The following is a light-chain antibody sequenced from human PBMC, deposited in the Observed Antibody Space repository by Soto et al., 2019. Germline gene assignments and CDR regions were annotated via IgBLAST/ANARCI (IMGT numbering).Light chain of an antibody. J-gene: IGKJ5*01. CDR1: ETVERW. V-gene: IGKV1-5*01. CDR2: DAS. CDR3: QQYNSFSLIT. Sequence: DLQRTQAPSTLPASVGDRVTISCRASETVERWLAWYQQKRGKAPKILISDASILENGVPSRFSGTGSGTEFTLTISNLQPDDFATYFCQQYNSFSLITFGHGTRLEIK.